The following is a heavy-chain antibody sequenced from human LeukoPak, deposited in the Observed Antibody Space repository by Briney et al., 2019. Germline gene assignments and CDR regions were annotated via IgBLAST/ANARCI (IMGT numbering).Heavy chain of an antibody. CDR1: GGSFSGYY. CDR3: ARARSSGWRRYYFDY. Sequence: SETLSLTCAVYGGSFSGYYWSWIRQPPGKGLEWIGEINHSGSTNYNPSLKSRVTISVDTSKNQFSLKLSSATAADTAVYYCARARSSGWRRYYFDYWGQGTLVTVSS. CDR2: INHSGST. V-gene: IGHV4-34*01. J-gene: IGHJ4*02. D-gene: IGHD6-19*01.